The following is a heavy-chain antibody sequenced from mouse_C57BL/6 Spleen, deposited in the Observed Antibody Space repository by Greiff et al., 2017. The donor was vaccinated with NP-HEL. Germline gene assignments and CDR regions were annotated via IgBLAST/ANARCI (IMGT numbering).Heavy chain of an antibody. J-gene: IGHJ4*01. D-gene: IGHD2-1*01. V-gene: IGHV1-72*01. CDR3: ARVYYGNYGVFYYAMDY. CDR1: GYTFTSYW. CDR2: IDPNSGGT. Sequence: QVQLQQPGAELVKPGASVKLSCKASGYTFTSYWMHWVKQRPGRGLEWIGRIDPNSGGTKYNEKFKSKATLTVDKPSSTAYMQLSSLTSEDSAVYYCARVYYGNYGVFYYAMDYWGQGTSVTVSS.